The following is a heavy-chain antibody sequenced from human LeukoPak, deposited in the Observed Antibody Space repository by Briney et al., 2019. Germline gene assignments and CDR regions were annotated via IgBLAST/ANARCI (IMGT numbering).Heavy chain of an antibody. D-gene: IGHD5-18*01. CDR1: GFTFSNYW. CDR2: INSDGINT. Sequence: PGGSLRLSCAASGFTFSNYWMHWVRQAPGKGLVWVSRINSDGINTSYADSVKGRFTISRDNAKNTLNLQMNSLRAEDTAVYYCARGVKYTYGPYYIDNWGQGTLATVSS. CDR3: ARGVKYTYGPYYIDN. J-gene: IGHJ4*02. V-gene: IGHV3-74*01.